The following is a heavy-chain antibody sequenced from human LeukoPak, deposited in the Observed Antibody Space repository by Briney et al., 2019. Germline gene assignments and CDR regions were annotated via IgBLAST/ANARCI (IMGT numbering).Heavy chain of an antibody. CDR2: ISAYNGNT. CDR3: ARALQQRIFDY. J-gene: IGHJ4*02. V-gene: IGHV1-18*01. D-gene: IGHD6-13*01. Sequence: GASVKVSCKASGYTFTSYGISWVRQAPGQGLEWMGWISAYNGNTNYAQKLQGRVTMTTDTSTSTAYMELSRLRSDDTAVYYCARALQQRIFDYWGQGTLVTVSS. CDR1: GYTFTSYG.